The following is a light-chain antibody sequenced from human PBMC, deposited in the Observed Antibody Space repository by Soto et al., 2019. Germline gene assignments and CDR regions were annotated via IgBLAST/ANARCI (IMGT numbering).Light chain of an antibody. Sequence: IPLTQSPSSLSASVGDRVTITCRASQGIGSYLAWYQQKPGKAPNLLIYAASTLQSGVPSRFSGSGSGTDCTLTISSLQPEDFATYYCQQFNSYPRTFGPGTKVDIK. CDR3: QQFNSYPRT. CDR1: QGIGSY. CDR2: AAS. V-gene: IGKV1-9*01. J-gene: IGKJ3*01.